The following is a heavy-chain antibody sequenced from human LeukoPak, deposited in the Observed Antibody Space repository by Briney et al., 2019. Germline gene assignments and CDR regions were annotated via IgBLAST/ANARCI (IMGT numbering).Heavy chain of an antibody. D-gene: IGHD3-10*01. Sequence: SETLSLTCTVSGGSISSYYWSWIRQPAGKGLEWIGRIYTSGSTNYNPSLKSRVTMSVDTSKNQFSLKLSSVTAADTAVYYCARGRKMVRGVIITHNWFDPWGQGTLVTVPS. CDR2: IYTSGST. CDR1: GGSISSYY. V-gene: IGHV4-4*07. J-gene: IGHJ5*02. CDR3: ARGRKMVRGVIITHNWFDP.